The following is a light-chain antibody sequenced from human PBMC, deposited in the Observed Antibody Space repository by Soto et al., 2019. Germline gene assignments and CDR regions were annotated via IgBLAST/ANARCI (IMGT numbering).Light chain of an antibody. CDR1: QSVRSN. CDR2: GAS. CDR3: QQRLMT. Sequence: EIVMTPSPATLSVSPGERATLSCRASQSVRSNLAWYQQKPGQSPRLLIYGASTRATGIPARFSGSGSGTQFTLTISSLQSEDFAVYYCQQRLMTFGQGTKVDIK. V-gene: IGKV3-15*01. J-gene: IGKJ1*01.